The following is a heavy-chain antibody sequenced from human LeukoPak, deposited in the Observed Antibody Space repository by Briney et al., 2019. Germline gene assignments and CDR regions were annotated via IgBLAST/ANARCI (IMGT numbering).Heavy chain of an antibody. D-gene: IGHD2-2*01. CDR1: GYTFTSYG. V-gene: IGHV1-18*01. CDR3: AREGGDIVVVPAADNWFDP. J-gene: IGHJ5*02. CDR2: ISAYNGNT. Sequence: ASVKVSCKASGYTFTSYGISWVRQAPGQGLEWTGWISAYNGNTNYAQKLQGRVTMTTDTSTSTAYMELRSLRSDDTAVYYCAREGGDIVVVPAADNWFDPWGQGTLVTVSS.